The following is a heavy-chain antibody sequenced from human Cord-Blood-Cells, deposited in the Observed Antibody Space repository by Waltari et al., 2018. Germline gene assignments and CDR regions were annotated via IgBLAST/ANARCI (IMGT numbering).Heavy chain of an antibody. CDR3: ARALTVTTAFDI. Sequence: QVQLVQSGAEVKKPGASVQVSCKASGYTFTGYYMHWVRQAPGQGLEWMGRNNPNSGGTNYAQKFQGRVTMTRDTSISTAYMELSRLRSDDTAVYYCARALTVTTAFDIWGQGTMVTVSS. V-gene: IGHV1-2*06. CDR2: NNPNSGGT. J-gene: IGHJ3*02. D-gene: IGHD4-4*01. CDR1: GYTFTGYY.